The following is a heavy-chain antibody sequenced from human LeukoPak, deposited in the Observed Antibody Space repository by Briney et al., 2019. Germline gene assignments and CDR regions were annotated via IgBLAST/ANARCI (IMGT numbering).Heavy chain of an antibody. CDR2: VGTDGSTT. V-gene: IGHV3-74*01. CDR1: GFTFSSYW. J-gene: IGHJ3*02. Sequence: GGSLRLSCAASGFTFSSYWRHWVRQVPGKGPVWVSRVGTDGSTTAYADYVQGRFTISRDNAKNTLYLQMNSLRVEDTAVYYCARDKYGGNSNAFDIWGQGTLVSVSS. D-gene: IGHD4-23*01. CDR3: ARDKYGGNSNAFDI.